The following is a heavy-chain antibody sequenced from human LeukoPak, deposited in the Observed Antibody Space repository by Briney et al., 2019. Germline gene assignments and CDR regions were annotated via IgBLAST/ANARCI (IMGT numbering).Heavy chain of an antibody. CDR3: AKSRPAAISDY. D-gene: IGHD2-2*01. CDR1: GYTFTGYY. Sequence: ASVKVSCKASGYTFTGYYMHWVRQAPGQGLEWMGWINPNSGGTNYAQKFQGRVTMTRDTSISTAYMELNSLRAEDTAVYYCAKSRPAAISDYWGQGTLVTVSS. CDR2: INPNSGGT. V-gene: IGHV1-2*02. J-gene: IGHJ4*02.